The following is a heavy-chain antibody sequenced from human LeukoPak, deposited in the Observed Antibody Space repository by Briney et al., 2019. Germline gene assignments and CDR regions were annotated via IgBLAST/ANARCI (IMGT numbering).Heavy chain of an antibody. D-gene: IGHD2-15*01. CDR1: GFSFSSYS. V-gene: IGHV3-21*01. Sequence: GGSLRLSCAASGFSFSSYSMNWVRQAPGKGLEGVSSISSSSNYIYYADSVKGRFTISRDNAKNSLYLQMNSLRAEDTAVYYCARRAALDYWGQGTLVTVSS. J-gene: IGHJ4*02. CDR2: ISSSSNYI. CDR3: ARRAALDY.